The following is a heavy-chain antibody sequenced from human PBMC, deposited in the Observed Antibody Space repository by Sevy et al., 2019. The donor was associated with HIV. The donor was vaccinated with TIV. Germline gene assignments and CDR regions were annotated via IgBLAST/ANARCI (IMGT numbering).Heavy chain of an antibody. CDR1: GFSFDDYA. D-gene: IGHD6-19*01. J-gene: IGHJ1*01. CDR2: ISWNSAFI. Sequence: GGSLRLSCAVYGFSFDDYAMHWVRQVPGKGLEWVAGISWNSAFIGYADSVNGRYTISRDNAKNSLYLQINSLIPEDTALYYCVKDGGSGSGPSAEYFHHWGQGTLVTVSS. CDR3: VKDGGSGSGPSAEYFHH. V-gene: IGHV3-9*01.